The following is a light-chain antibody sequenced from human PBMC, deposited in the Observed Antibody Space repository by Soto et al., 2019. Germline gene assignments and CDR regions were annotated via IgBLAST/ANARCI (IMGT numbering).Light chain of an antibody. CDR3: QQYMSPVS. J-gene: IGKJ1*01. CDR2: GAS. CDR1: QSVDTTF. V-gene: IGKV3-20*01. Sequence: EIVLTQSPGSLSLSPGQRATLSCRASQSVDTTFFAWYQKKPGQAPRLLIYGASKRATGIPDRVSGSGSGAYLTLIISRLEPDEFPVYYGQQYMSPVSFGQGTKVEIK.